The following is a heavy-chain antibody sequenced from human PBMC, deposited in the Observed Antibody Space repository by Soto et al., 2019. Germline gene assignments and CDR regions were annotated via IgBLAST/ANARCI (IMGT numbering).Heavy chain of an antibody. CDR1: GVSISSSNW. CDR2: IYHSGST. V-gene: IGHV4-4*02. D-gene: IGHD6-13*01. Sequence: QVQLQESGPGLVKPSGTLALTCAVSGVSISSSNWWSWVRLPPGKGLEWIGEIYHSGSTNYNPSLMSRATISVDKSKNQFSLKLSSVTAADTAVYYCARRGEGYPIAAAGTVDYWGQGTLVTVSS. CDR3: ARRGEGYPIAAAGTVDY. J-gene: IGHJ4*02.